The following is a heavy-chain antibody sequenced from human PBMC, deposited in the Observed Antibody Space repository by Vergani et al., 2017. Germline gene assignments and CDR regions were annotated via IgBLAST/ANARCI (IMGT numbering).Heavy chain of an antibody. V-gene: IGHV3-23*01. J-gene: IGHJ4*02. CDR3: AREPRPGYSYGYDY. CDR2: ISGSGGST. CDR1: GFTFSSSA. Sequence: EVQLLESGGGLVQPGGSLRLSCAASGFTFSSSAMSWVRQAPGKGLEWVSAISGSGGSTYYADSVKGRFTISRDNSKNTLYLQMNSLRAEDTAVYYCAREPRPGYSYGYDYWGQGTLVTVSS. D-gene: IGHD5-18*01.